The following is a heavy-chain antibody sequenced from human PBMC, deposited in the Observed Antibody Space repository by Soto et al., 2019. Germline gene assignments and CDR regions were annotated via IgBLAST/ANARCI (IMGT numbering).Heavy chain of an antibody. CDR2: ISYDGNNN. D-gene: IGHD5-12*01. V-gene: IGHV3-30*18. CDR3: AKDRAYSAFDSSYYYHGIDV. J-gene: IGHJ6*02. Sequence: VGSLRLSCASSVFTFSSYGMHCVRHSPGKWLEWVAVISYDGNNNYYVDSVRGRFTISRDNSKNTLYLQLNSPRPEDTAVYYCAKDRAYSAFDSSYYYHGIDVWGQGTTVTVSS. CDR1: VFTFSSYG.